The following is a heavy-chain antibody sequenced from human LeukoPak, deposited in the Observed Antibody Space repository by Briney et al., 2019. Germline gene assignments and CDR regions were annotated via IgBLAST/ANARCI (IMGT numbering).Heavy chain of an antibody. CDR2: IYYTGST. V-gene: IGHV4-59*12. Sequence: PSETLSLTCTVSAGSISTYYWSWIRQPPGKGLEWIGYIYYTGSTNYNPSLKSRVTISIDTSKNQFSLKLSSVTAADTAVYYCARGWGGPSKRHYYYGMDVWDQGTTVTVSS. D-gene: IGHD6-19*01. CDR1: AGSISTYY. CDR3: ARGWGGPSKRHYYYGMDV. J-gene: IGHJ6*02.